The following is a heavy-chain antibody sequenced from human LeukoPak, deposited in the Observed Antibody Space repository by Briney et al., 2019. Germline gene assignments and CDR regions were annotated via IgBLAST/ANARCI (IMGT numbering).Heavy chain of an antibody. CDR2: ISGGGGTT. CDR1: GFTFSNYA. V-gene: IGHV3-23*01. Sequence: GGSLRLSCAASGFTFSNYAMNWVRQAPGKGLEWVSTISGGGGTTYYADSVKGRFTISRDNSKNTLYLQMNSLRAEDTAVHYCAKGRRDGYNFDFDHWGQGTLVTVSS. D-gene: IGHD5-24*01. J-gene: IGHJ4*02. CDR3: AKGRRDGYNFDFDH.